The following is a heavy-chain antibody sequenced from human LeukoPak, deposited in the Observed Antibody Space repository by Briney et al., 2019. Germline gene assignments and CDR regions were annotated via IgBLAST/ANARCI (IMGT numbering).Heavy chain of an antibody. CDR2: IYHSGST. D-gene: IGHD6-6*01. J-gene: IGHJ6*03. Sequence: NPSETLSLTCNVSGYSISSSYYWGWLRQPPGKRLERIGSIYHSGSTYYNQSLKSRVTISVDTSKNQFSLKLSSVTAADTAVYYCTRGPYSSSYMDVWGKGTTVTVSS. CDR1: GYSISSSYY. CDR3: TRGPYSSSYMDV. V-gene: IGHV4-38-2*02.